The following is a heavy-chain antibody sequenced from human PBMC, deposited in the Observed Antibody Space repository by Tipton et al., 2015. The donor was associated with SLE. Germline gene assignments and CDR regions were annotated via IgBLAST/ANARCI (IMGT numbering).Heavy chain of an antibody. V-gene: IGHV4-39*07. CDR3: ARGGVGGYDYFDQ. CDR1: GGSISSRSYT. D-gene: IGHD5-12*01. Sequence: TLSLTCTVSGGSISSRSYTWDWLRQPPGKGLEWIGSIYYSGSTYYNPSLKSRVIISIDTSKNHFSLKLSFATAADTAVYYCARGGVGGYDYFDQWGQGTLVTVSS. CDR2: IYYSGST. J-gene: IGHJ4*02.